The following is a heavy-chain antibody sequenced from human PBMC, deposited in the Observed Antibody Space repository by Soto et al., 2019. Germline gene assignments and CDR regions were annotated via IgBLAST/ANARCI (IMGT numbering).Heavy chain of an antibody. D-gene: IGHD2-8*01. CDR3: ARGSKSNPSFDY. V-gene: IGHV1-69*13. CDR1: GGTFSSYA. J-gene: IGHJ4*02. Sequence: ASVKVSCKASGGTFSSYAISWVRQAPGQGLEWMGGIIPIFGTANYAQKFQGRVMITADESTSTAYMELSSLRSEDTAVYYCARGSKSNPSFDYWGQGTLVTVSS. CDR2: IIPIFGTA.